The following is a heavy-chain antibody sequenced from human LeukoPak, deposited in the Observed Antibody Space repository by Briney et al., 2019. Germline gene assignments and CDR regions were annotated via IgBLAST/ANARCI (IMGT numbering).Heavy chain of an antibody. CDR3: ARVFTIFGVVSTPDY. V-gene: IGHV1-18*01. CDR2: ISAYNGNT. D-gene: IGHD3-3*01. CDR1: GYTFTSCG. Sequence: ASVKVSCKASGYTFTSCGVSWVRQAPGQGLEWMGWISAYNGNTNYAQKLQGRVTMTTDTSTSTAYMELRSLRSDDTAVYYCARVFTIFGVVSTPDYWGQGTLVTVSS. J-gene: IGHJ4*02.